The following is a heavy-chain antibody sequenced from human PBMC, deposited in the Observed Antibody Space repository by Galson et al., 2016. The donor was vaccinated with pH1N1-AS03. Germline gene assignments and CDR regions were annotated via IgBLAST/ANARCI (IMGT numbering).Heavy chain of an antibody. CDR1: GASVTTHY. D-gene: IGHD3-16*01. CDR2: ISYTGGA. J-gene: IGHJ5*02. Sequence: SETLSLTCTVSGASVTTHYWNWIRQAPGKGLEWIGYISYTGGANYNPSLKSRVIISVDTSKNQFSLKLSSVTAADTAIFYCARGGGAATVPLDLDRWGQGTLVTVSS. CDR3: ARGGGAATVPLDLDR. V-gene: IGHV4-59*02.